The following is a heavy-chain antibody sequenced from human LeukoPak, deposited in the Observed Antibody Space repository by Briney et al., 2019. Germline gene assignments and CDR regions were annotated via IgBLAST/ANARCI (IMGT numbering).Heavy chain of an antibody. J-gene: IGHJ4*02. V-gene: IGHV3-23*01. D-gene: IGHD1-26*01. Sequence: GGSLRLSCVASGFSFSRYGMSWLRQVPGKRLEWVSGISGSGGQSNYLDSVRGRFTISRDNSKNTLYMEMNSLRVDDTAIYYCANQYSPVGSTPDYWGQGTLVTVSS. CDR3: ANQYSPVGSTPDY. CDR1: GFSFSRYG. CDR2: ISGSGGQS.